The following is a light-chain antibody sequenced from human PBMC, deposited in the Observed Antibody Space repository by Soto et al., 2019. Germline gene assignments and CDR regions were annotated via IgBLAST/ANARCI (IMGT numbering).Light chain of an antibody. Sequence: QSALTQPASVSGSPGQSITISCTGNSSDVGGYNYVSWYQQHPGKAPKLMIYDVSNQPSGVSNRFSGSKSGNTASLTISGLQAEDEADYYCSSCTSSSTLVVFGGGTKLTVL. CDR2: DVS. CDR3: SSCTSSSTLVV. CDR1: SSDVGGYNY. J-gene: IGLJ2*01. V-gene: IGLV2-14*01.